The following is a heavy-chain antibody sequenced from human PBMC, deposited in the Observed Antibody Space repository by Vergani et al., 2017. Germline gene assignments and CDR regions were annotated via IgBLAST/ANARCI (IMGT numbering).Heavy chain of an antibody. J-gene: IGHJ6*03. D-gene: IGHD6-19*01. Sequence: QLQLQESGPGLVKPSETLSLTCTVSGGSISSSSYYWGWIRQPPGKGLEWIGSIYYSGSTYYNPSLKSRVTISVDTSKNQFSLKLSSVTAADTAVYYCARDRGGWYDRRGGYYYMDVWGKGTTVTVSS. CDR2: IYYSGST. CDR1: GGSISSSSYY. V-gene: IGHV4-39*02. CDR3: ARDRGGWYDRRGGYYYMDV.